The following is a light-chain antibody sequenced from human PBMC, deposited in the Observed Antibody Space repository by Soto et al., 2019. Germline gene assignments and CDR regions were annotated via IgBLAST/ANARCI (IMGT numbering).Light chain of an antibody. Sequence: QSVLTQPPSVSGAPGQRVIISCTGTSSDVGGYNYVSWYQQHPGKAPKLVIYGVTYRPSGVSARFSGSKFQNTASLTISGLQAEDEADYYCSSFRSGSVVLFGGGTKVTVL. CDR3: SSFRSGSVVL. J-gene: IGLJ3*02. CDR2: GVT. CDR1: SSDVGGYNY. V-gene: IGLV2-14*01.